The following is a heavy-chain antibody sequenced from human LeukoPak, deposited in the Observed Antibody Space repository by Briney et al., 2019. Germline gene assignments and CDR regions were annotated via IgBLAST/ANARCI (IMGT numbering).Heavy chain of an antibody. CDR2: ISAYNGNT. J-gene: IGHJ4*02. D-gene: IGHD6-13*01. Sequence: ASVKVSCKASGYTFTSYGISWVRQAPGQGLEWMGWISAYNGNTNYAQKLQGRVTMTTDTSTSTAYMELRSPRSDDTAVYYCARERKPGRHYSSSWYRIDYWGQGTLVTVSS. CDR3: ARERKPGRHYSSSWYRIDY. V-gene: IGHV1-18*01. CDR1: GYTFTSYG.